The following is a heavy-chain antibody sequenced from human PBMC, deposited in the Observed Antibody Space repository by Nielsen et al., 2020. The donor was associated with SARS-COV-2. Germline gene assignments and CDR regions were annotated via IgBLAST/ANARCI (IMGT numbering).Heavy chain of an antibody. J-gene: IGHJ6*03. CDR3: ARGKRSISGAFLTYYYYYYMDV. Sequence: PGKGLEWIGYIYYSGSTYYNPSLKSRVTISVDTSKNQFSLKLSSVTAADTAVYYCARGKRSISGAFLTYYYYYYMDVWGKGTTVTVSS. CDR2: IYYSGST. V-gene: IGHV4-31*02. D-gene: IGHD3-3*01.